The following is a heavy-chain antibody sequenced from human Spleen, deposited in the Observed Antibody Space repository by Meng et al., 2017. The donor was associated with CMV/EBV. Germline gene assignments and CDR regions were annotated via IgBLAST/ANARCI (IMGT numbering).Heavy chain of an antibody. CDR2: INHSGST. CDR3: ARGGEQLYRGYYYYYGMDV. CDR1: GGSFSGYY. D-gene: IGHD6-6*01. V-gene: IGHV4-34*01. J-gene: IGHJ6*02. Sequence: SETLSLTCAVYGGSFSGYYWSWIRQPPGKGLEWIGEINHSGSTNYNPSLKSRVTISVDTSKNQFSLKLSSVTAADTAVYYCARGGEQLYRGYYYYYGMDVWGQGTTVTVSS.